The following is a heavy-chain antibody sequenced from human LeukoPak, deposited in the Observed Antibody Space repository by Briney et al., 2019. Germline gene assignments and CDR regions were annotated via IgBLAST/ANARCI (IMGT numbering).Heavy chain of an antibody. CDR1: GFIFSSYA. J-gene: IGHJ4*02. CDR3: AKAMPCDSTICYRFDY. D-gene: IGHD2-2*01. CDR2: ISNSGDST. Sequence: PGGSLRLSCAASGFIFSSYAMSWVRQAPGKGLEWVSAISNSGDSTNYADSVKGRFTISRDISKNTLYLQMNTLRAEDTALYYCAKAMPCDSTICYRFDYWGRGTLVTVSS. V-gene: IGHV3-23*01.